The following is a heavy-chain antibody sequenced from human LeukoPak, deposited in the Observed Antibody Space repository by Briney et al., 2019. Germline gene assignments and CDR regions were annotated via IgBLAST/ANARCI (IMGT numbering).Heavy chain of an antibody. V-gene: IGHV3-74*01. CDR1: GFTFSSYW. CDR2: INTDGSST. CDR3: AREKKYSGSYDY. Sequence: GGSLRLSCAASGFTFSSYWMHWVRQAPGKGLVWVSRINTDGSSTSYADSVKGRFTISRDNAKNTLYLQMNSLRAEDTAVYYCAREKKYSGSYDYWGQGTLVTVSS. D-gene: IGHD1-26*01. J-gene: IGHJ4*02.